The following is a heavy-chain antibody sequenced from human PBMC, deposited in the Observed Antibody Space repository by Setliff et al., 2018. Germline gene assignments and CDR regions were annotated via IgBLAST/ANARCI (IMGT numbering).Heavy chain of an antibody. D-gene: IGHD6-6*01. J-gene: IGHJ6*02. CDR2: ISWDGGST. CDR3: AKDIGQIAARPDFYYGMDV. V-gene: IGHV3-43D*04. Sequence: PGESLKISCAASGFTFDDYAMHWVRQAPGKGLEWVSLISWDGGSTYYADSVKGRFTISRDNSKNSLYLQMDSLRPEDTAFYFCAKDIGQIAARPDFYYGMDVWGQGTTVTVSS. CDR1: GFTFDDYA.